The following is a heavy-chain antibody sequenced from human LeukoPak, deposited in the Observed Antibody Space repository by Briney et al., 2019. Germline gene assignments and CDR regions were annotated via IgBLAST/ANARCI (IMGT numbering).Heavy chain of an antibody. D-gene: IGHD5-12*01. J-gene: IGHJ6*02. Sequence: PGRSLRLSCAASGFTFSSYAMPWVRQAPGKGLEWVAVIWYDGSNKYYADSVKGRFTISRDNSKNTLYLQMNSLRAEDTAVYYCARDRAYGSGYDYYYYGMDVWGQGTTVTVSS. CDR2: IWYDGSNK. CDR3: ARDRAYGSGYDYYYYGMDV. V-gene: IGHV3-33*08. CDR1: GFTFSSYA.